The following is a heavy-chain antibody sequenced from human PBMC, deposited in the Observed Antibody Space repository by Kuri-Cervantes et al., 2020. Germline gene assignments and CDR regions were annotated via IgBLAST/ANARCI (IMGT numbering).Heavy chain of an antibody. Sequence: ASVKVSCKASGYTFTSYDINWVRQATGQGLEWMGWMNPNSGNTGYAQRFQGRVTMTRNTSISTAYMELSSLRSEDTAVYYCARAPRHSPSCYGSGYFDYWGQGTLVTVSS. J-gene: IGHJ4*02. CDR3: ARAPRHSPSCYGSGYFDY. CDR2: MNPNSGNT. CDR1: GYTFTSYD. D-gene: IGHD2-2*01. V-gene: IGHV1-8*02.